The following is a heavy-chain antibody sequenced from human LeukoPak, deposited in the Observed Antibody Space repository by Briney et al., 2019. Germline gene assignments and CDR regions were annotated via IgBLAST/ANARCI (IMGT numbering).Heavy chain of an antibody. D-gene: IGHD3-9*01. J-gene: IGHJ4*02. CDR3: ARGHILTGFDY. CDR1: GYTFSSYD. V-gene: IGHV1-2*06. Sequence: GASVKVSCKASGYTFSSYDINWVRQATGQGLEWMGRINPNSGGTNYAQKFQGRVTMTRDTSISTAYMELSRLRSDDTAVYYCARGHILTGFDYWGQGTLVTVSS. CDR2: INPNSGGT.